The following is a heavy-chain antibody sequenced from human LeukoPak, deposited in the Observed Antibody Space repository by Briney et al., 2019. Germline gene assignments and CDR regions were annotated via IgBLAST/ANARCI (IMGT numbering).Heavy chain of an antibody. CDR1: GFTFTSSA. J-gene: IGHJ3*02. CDR3: ARDPSSSWQGGAFDI. Sequence: SVKVSCKASGFTFTSSAMQWVRQARGQRLEWIGWIVVGSGNTNYAQKFQEGVTITRDMSTSTAYMELSSLRSEDTAVYYCARDPSSSWQGGAFDIWGQGTMVTVSS. D-gene: IGHD6-13*01. V-gene: IGHV1-58*02. CDR2: IVVGSGNT.